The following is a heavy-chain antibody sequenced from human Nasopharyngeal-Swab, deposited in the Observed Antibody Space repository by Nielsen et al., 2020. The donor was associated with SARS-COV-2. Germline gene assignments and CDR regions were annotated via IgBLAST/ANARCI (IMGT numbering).Heavy chain of an antibody. Sequence: GGSLRLSCAASGFSITTYGMTCVRQAPGKGLEWISGISELGTGIYYADSVWGRFTISRDTSKNTVYLQMNTLRADDTALYFCTRGLTGHIVQWNPSPYWGQGTLVTVSS. D-gene: IGHD1-14*01. V-gene: IGHV3-23*01. J-gene: IGHJ4*02. CDR1: GFSITTYG. CDR2: ISELGTGI. CDR3: TRGLTGHIVQWNPSPY.